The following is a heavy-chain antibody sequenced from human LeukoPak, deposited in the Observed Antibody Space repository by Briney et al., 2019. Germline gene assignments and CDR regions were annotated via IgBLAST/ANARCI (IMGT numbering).Heavy chain of an antibody. CDR1: GDSFSSHY. V-gene: IGHV4-59*11. CDR3: ARDLVTVTKGFDI. Sequence: SETLSPTCVVSGDSFSSHYWTWFRQYHGKRLKWIGNISYIGSTTYIPSLNSWVTILLDTSKNQFSLKLRSVTAADTAVYYCARDLVTVTKGFDIWGQGTMVSVSA. D-gene: IGHD4-17*01. J-gene: IGHJ3*02. CDR2: ISYIGST.